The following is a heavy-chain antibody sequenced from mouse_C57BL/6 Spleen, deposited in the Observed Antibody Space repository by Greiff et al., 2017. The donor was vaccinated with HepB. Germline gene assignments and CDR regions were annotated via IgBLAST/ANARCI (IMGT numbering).Heavy chain of an antibody. J-gene: IGHJ2*01. Sequence: EVQLQESGPGLVKPSQSLSLTCSVTGYSITSGYYWNWIRQFPGNKLEWMGYISYDGSNNYNPSLKNRISITRDTSKNQFFLKLNSVTTEDTATYYCAREGGSTTDYFDYWGQGTTLTVSS. CDR3: AREGGSTTDYFDY. CDR1: GYSITSGYY. CDR2: ISYDGSN. V-gene: IGHV3-6*01. D-gene: IGHD1-1*01.